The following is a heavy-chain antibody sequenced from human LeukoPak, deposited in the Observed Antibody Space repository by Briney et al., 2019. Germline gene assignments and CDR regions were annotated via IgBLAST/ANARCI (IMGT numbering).Heavy chain of an antibody. J-gene: IGHJ5*02. D-gene: IGHD5-12*01. CDR2: IYYSGST. Sequence: SETLSLTCTVSGGSISSYYWSWIRQPPGKGLEWIGYIYYSGSTNYNPSLKRRGTISVDMSKNQFSLELRSVTAADAGVYYCARGASGYSGYDYSNPWGQGTLVTVSS. CDR3: ARGASGYSGYDYSNP. V-gene: IGHV4-59*01. CDR1: GGSISSYY.